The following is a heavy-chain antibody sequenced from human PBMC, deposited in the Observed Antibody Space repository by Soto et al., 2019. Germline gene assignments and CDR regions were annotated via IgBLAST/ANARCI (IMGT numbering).Heavy chain of an antibody. D-gene: IGHD3-22*01. CDR3: ARTIQYYDDSSGYYLGWYFDL. Sequence: QVQLQESGPGLVKPSETLSLTCTVSCGSISRYYWSWIRQPPGKGLEWIGYIYYSGSTNYNPSLKSRVTIPVDTSKNQFSRQLSSVTAADTAVYYCARTIQYYDDSSGYYLGWYFDLWGRGTLVTVSS. V-gene: IGHV4-59*08. CDR2: IYYSGST. CDR1: CGSISRYY. J-gene: IGHJ2*01.